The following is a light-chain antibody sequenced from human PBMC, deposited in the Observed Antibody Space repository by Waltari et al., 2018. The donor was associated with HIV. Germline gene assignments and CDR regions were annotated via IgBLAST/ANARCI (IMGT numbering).Light chain of an antibody. CDR3: SSYISSASPE. J-gene: IGLJ3*02. V-gene: IGLV2-14*01. CDR2: EVS. Sequence: QSALTQPASVSGSPGQSVTISCTGPNFDDYDYNFVSWFQHHPGKAPKVIIYEVSNRPSGVSSRFSGSKSDNGASLTISGLQAEDEATYFCSSYISSASPEFGGGTKLTVL. CDR1: NFDDYDYNF.